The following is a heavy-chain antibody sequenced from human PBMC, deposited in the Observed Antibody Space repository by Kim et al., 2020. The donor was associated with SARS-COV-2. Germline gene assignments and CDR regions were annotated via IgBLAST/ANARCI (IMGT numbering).Heavy chain of an antibody. Sequence: SETLSLTCTVSGGSISSYYWCWIRQRPGKGLEWIWYSYYSWSTNYNPSLKIRVTISVDTSKNQFSLKLSFVTATDADMDLCARARVLECVGPDPDFDLWG. CDR2: SYYSWST. D-gene: IGHD3-3*01. CDR1: GGSISSYY. CDR3: ARARVLECVGPDPDFDL. J-gene: IGHJ3*01. V-gene: IGHV4-59*12.